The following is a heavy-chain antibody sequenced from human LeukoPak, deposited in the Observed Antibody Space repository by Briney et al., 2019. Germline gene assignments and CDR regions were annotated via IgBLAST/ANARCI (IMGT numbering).Heavy chain of an antibody. CDR3: ARGAPKPWNDAFDI. V-gene: IGHV4-31*03. D-gene: IGHD1-14*01. Sequence: SETLSLTCTVSGGSISSGGYYWSWIRQHPGKGLEWIGYIYYSGSTYYNPSLKSRVTISVDTSKNQFSLKLSSVTAADTAVYYCARGAPKPWNDAFDIWGQGTMVTVSS. J-gene: IGHJ3*02. CDR1: GGSISSGGYY. CDR2: IYYSGST.